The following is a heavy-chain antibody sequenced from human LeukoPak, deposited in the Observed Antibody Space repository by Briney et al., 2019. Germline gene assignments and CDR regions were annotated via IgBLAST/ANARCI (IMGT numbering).Heavy chain of an antibody. J-gene: IGHJ6*03. V-gene: IGHV4-59*01. Sequence: SETLSLTCTVSGGSISSYYWSWIRQPPGKGLEWIGYIYYSGSTNYNPSLKSRVTISVDTSKNQFSLKLSSVTAADTAVYYCARGWVTKNYYYYYYYMDVWGKGTTVTISS. CDR2: IYYSGST. CDR3: ARGWVTKNYYYYYYYMDV. CDR1: GGSISSYY. D-gene: IGHD4-17*01.